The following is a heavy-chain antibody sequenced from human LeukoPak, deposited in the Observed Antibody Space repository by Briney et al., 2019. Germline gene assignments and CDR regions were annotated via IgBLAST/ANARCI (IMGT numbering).Heavy chain of an antibody. V-gene: IGHV3-30*04. CDR1: GFTFSNYA. Sequence: GGSLRLSCAASGFTFSNYAMHWVRQAPGKGLEWVALTSYDGSNEKYADSVKRRFTVSRDISKNTLYLQMNSLRLDDTAVYFCATVGVSRAWVFDYWGQGTLVHVSS. J-gene: IGHJ4*02. CDR3: ATVGVSRAWVFDY. CDR2: TSYDGSNE. D-gene: IGHD2-15*01.